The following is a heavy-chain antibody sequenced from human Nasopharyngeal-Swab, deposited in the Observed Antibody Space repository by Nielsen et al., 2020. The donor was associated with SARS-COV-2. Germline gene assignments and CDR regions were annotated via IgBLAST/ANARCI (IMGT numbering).Heavy chain of an antibody. CDR3: AKYGVDLYYFDY. V-gene: IGHV3-23*01. CDR2: ISGSGGST. D-gene: IGHD5-12*01. CDR1: GFTFRDHA. J-gene: IGHJ4*02. Sequence: GESLKISCEASGFTFRDHAMSWVRQAPGKGLEWVSAISGSGGSTYYADSVKGRFTISRDNSKNTLYLQMNSLRAEDTAVYYCAKYGVDLYYFDYWGQGTLFTVSS.